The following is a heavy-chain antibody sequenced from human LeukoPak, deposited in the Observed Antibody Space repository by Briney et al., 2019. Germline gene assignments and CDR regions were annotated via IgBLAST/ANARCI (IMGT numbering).Heavy chain of an antibody. D-gene: IGHD3-3*01. CDR3: ARSDFWSGSSDY. CDR2: IYYSGST. J-gene: IGHJ4*02. V-gene: IGHV4-38-2*02. CDR1: GYSISSGYY. Sequence: SETLSLTCTVSGYSISSGYYWGWIRQPPGKGLEWIGSIYYSGSTYYNPSLKSRVTISVDTSKNQFSLKLSSVTAADTAVYYCARSDFWSGSSDYWGQGTLVTVSS.